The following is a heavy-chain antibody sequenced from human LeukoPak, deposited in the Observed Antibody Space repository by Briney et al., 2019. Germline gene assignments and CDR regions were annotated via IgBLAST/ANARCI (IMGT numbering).Heavy chain of an antibody. J-gene: IGHJ6*03. CDR3: ARDGGDYVDGLYYYYYMDV. Sequence: ASVKVSCKASGYTFTSYDINWVRQATGQGLEWMGWMNPNSGNTGYAQKFQGRVTITRNTSISTAYMELSSLRSEDTAVYYCARDGGDYVDGLYYYYYMDVWGKGTTVTVSS. D-gene: IGHD2-21*02. CDR2: MNPNSGNT. V-gene: IGHV1-8*03. CDR1: GYTFTSYD.